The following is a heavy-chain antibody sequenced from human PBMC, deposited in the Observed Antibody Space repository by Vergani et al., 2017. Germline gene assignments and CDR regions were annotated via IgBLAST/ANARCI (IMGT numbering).Heavy chain of an antibody. V-gene: IGHV3-21*01. J-gene: IGHJ6*02. D-gene: IGHD1-26*01. Sequence: EVQLVEYGGGLVKPGGSLRLSCAASGFTFSSYSMNWVRQAPGKGLEWVSSISSSSSYIYYADSVKGRFTISRDNAKNSLYLQMNSLRAEDTAVYYCARISGWEPNYYYYGMDVWGQGTTVTVSS. CDR2: ISSSSSYI. CDR3: ARISGWEPNYYYYGMDV. CDR1: GFTFSSYS.